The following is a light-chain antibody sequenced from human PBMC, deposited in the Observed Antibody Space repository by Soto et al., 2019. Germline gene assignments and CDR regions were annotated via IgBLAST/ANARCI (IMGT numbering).Light chain of an antibody. CDR1: QSVSSN. CDR3: QHYDSARWT. Sequence: EIVMTQSPATLSVSPGERATLSCRASQSVSSNLAWYQQKPGQAPRLFIYDASRRATGIPDRFSGSGSGTDFSLTISRLEPEDFAVYYCQHYDSARWTFGLGTKVDIK. CDR2: DAS. V-gene: IGKV3-20*01. J-gene: IGKJ1*01.